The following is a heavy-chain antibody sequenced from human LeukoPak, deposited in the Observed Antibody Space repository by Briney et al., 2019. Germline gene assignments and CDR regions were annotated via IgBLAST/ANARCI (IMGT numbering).Heavy chain of an antibody. CDR1: GYTFTSYD. V-gene: IGHV1-8*03. J-gene: IGHJ6*03. CDR2: MNPNSGNT. D-gene: IGHD6-6*01. Sequence: ASVKVSCKASGYTFTSYDINWVRQATGQGLEWMGWMNPNSGNTGYAQKFQGRVTITRSTSISTAYMELSSLRSEDTAVYYCAREGYSSSYYYMDVWGKGTTVTVSS. CDR3: AREGYSSSYYYMDV.